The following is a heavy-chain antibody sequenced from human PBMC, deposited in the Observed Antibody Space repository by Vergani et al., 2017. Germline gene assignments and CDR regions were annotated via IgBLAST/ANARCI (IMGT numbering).Heavy chain of an antibody. CDR1: GFTFSSYE. CDR3: ARDKLGIGDAFDI. V-gene: IGHV3-48*03. CDR2: ISSSGSTI. J-gene: IGHJ3*02. D-gene: IGHD7-27*01. Sequence: EVQLVESGGGLVQPGGSLRLSCAASGFTFSSYEMNWVRQAPGKGLEWVSYISSSGSTIYYEDSVKGRFTISRDNAKNSLYLQMNSLRAEDTAVYYCARDKLGIGDAFDIWGQGTMVTVAS.